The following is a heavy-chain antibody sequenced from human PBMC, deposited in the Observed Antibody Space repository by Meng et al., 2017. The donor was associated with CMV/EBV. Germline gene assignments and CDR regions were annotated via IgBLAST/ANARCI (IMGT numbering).Heavy chain of an antibody. V-gene: IGHV3-7*01. Sequence: GESLKISCAASGFTFSSYWMSWVRQAPGKGLEWVANIKQDGSEKYYVDSVKGRVTISRDNAKNSLYLQMNSLRAENTAVYYCARDGRYPDAFDIWGQGTMVTVSS. CDR3: ARDGRYPDAFDI. J-gene: IGHJ3*02. CDR1: GFTFSSYW. CDR2: IKQDGSEK. D-gene: IGHD1-26*01.